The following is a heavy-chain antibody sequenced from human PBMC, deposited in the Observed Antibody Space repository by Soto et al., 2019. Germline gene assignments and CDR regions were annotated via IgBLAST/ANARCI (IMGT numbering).Heavy chain of an antibody. J-gene: IGHJ4*02. CDR2: INSDGSST. CDR1: GFTFHIYW. D-gene: IGHD6-19*01. V-gene: IGHV3-74*01. CDR3: ARGYSSGPDY. Sequence: GGSLKLSCAASGFTFHIYWMHWVRQAPGKGLVWVSHINSDGSSTTYADSVKGRFTISRDNAKNTLYLQLNSLRAEDTALYYCARGYSSGPDYWGQGT.